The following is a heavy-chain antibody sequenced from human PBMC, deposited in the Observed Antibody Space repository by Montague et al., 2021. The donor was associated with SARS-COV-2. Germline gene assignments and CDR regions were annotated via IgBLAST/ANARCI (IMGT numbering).Heavy chain of an antibody. J-gene: IGHJ4*02. V-gene: IGHV4-59*12. CDR3: ARATPTIILLWFGDRSIRYCFDY. Sequence: SETLSLTCAVSGGSISGYYWSWIRQPPGKGLEWIGDINHSGSTNYNPSLKSRVTISVDTSKNQFSLKLSSVTAADTAVYYCARATPTIILLWFGDRSIRYCFDYWGQGTLVTVSS. CDR2: INHSGST. D-gene: IGHD3-10*01. CDR1: GGSISGYY.